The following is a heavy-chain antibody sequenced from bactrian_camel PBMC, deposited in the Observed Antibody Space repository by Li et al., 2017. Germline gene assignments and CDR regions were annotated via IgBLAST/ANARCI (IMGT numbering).Heavy chain of an antibody. J-gene: IGHJ4*01. CDR3: VTGVVERWSQFDY. CDR2: IDSDART. D-gene: IGHD3*01. Sequence: HVQLVESGGGSVQAGGSLRLTCTASGDIYGSWCMAWFRQSPGTEREGVAAIDSDARTRYADSVKGRFTISKDNANYTMYLQMNSLKPEDTAMYYCVTGVVERWSQFDYWGQGTQVT. V-gene: IGHV3S55*01. CDR1: GDIYGSWC.